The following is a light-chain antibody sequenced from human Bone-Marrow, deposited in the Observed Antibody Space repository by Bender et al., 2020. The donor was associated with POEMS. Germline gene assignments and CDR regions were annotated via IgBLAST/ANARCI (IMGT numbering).Light chain of an antibody. CDR1: RSDGGGYNY. CDR3: SSYTSTAVLEGV. J-gene: IGLJ2*01. Sequence: QSALTQPASVSGSLEQSITISCTGIRSDGGGYNYVSWYQQHPGKAPKVIIFDVDDRPSGVSNRFSGSKSGFTASLTISGLQAEDEADYYGSSYTSTAVLEGVVGGGTKLTVL. V-gene: IGLV2-14*03. CDR2: DVD.